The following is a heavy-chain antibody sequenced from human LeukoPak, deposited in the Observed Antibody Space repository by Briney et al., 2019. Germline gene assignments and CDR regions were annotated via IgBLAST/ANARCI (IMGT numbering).Heavy chain of an antibody. Sequence: SETLSLACTVSGGSISSYSWSWIRQPPGKGLEWIGYITDSGSTNYNPSLRGRVTMSVDTSKKQYSLKLSSVTAADTAVYYCAREVGYCSGGSCYSYFDYWGQGTLVTVSS. CDR1: GGSISSYS. J-gene: IGHJ4*02. CDR3: AREVGYCSGGSCYSYFDY. D-gene: IGHD2-15*01. V-gene: IGHV4-59*01. CDR2: ITDSGST.